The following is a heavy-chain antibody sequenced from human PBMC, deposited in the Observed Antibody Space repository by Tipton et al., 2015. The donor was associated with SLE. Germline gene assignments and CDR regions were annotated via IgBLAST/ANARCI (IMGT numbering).Heavy chain of an antibody. V-gene: IGHV4-39*07. J-gene: IGHJ5*02. D-gene: IGHD4-17*01. CDR3: ARQVYGDYSPNWFDP. CDR1: GGSISSSSYY. Sequence: TLSLTCTVSGGSISSSSYYWGWIRQPPGKGLEWIGSIYYSGSTYDNPSLKSRVTISVDTSKNQFSLKLSSVAAADTAVYYCARQVYGDYSPNWFDPWGQGILVTVSS. CDR2: IYYSGST.